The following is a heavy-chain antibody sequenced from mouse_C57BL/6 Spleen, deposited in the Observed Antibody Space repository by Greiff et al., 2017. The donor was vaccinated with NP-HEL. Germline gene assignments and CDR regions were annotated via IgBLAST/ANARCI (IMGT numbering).Heavy chain of an antibody. V-gene: IGHV14-4*01. D-gene: IGHD2-2*01. CDR1: GFNIKDDY. CDR2: IDPENGDT. J-gene: IGHJ3*01. CDR3: TRNGYDDFAY. Sequence: VHVKQSGAELVRPGASVKLSCTASGFNIKDDYMHWVKQRPEQGLEWIGWIDPENGDTEYASKFQGKATITADTSSNTAYLQLSSLTSEDTAVYYCTRNGYDDFAYWGQGTLVTVSA.